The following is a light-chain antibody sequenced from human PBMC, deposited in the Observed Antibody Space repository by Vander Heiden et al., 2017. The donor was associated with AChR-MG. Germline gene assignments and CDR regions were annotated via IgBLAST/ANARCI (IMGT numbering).Light chain of an antibody. CDR2: DGS. J-gene: IGKJ2*01. Sequence: ELVMTQSPASLSVSPGERATLSCRASESVRGNLAWYQQKPGQAPRLLIADGSTRAAGIPARFSGGGSEAEFTLTISSLQSEDFAVYYCQQYQNWPDTFGQGTKLEIK. CDR1: ESVRGN. CDR3: QQYQNWPDT. V-gene: IGKV3-15*01.